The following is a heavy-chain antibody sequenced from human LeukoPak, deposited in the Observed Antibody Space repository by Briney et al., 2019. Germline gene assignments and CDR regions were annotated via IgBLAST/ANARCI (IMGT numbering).Heavy chain of an antibody. D-gene: IGHD4-23*01. CDR3: ARGGNYGGAHGWFDH. CDR1: GFTFSSYS. CDR2: INSSCSSK. J-gene: IGHJ5*02. Sequence: GGTLRLSCAASGFTFSSYSMNWVRQAPGKGLEWVSSINSSCSSKYYPDPVKGRFTIYRDHDKNSLSLEMTSVRAEDRGVYYCARGGNYGGAHGWFDHWGQGTLDTVSS. V-gene: IGHV3-21*01.